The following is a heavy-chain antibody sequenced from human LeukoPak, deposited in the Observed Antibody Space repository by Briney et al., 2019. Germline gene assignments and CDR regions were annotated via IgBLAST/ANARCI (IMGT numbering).Heavy chain of an antibody. Sequence: PSQTLSLTCAISGDTVSSNSGVWNWIRQSPSRGLEWLGRTYYRSKWYSDYAVSVRGRITVNPDTSTNQFSLQLNSVTPEDTAVYYCARYTSSWFFDSWGLGTLVTVSS. D-gene: IGHD6-13*01. CDR3: ARYTSSWFFDS. J-gene: IGHJ4*02. CDR1: GDTVSSNSGV. V-gene: IGHV6-1*01. CDR2: TYYRSKWYS.